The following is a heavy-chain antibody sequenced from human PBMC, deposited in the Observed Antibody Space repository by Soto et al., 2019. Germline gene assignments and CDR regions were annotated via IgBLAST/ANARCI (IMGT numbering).Heavy chain of an antibody. CDR3: AKGDYDFWSEYYFDY. J-gene: IGHJ4*02. Sequence: GGSLSLSCAASGFPFSSYAMSWVRQAPGKGLEWVSAISGSGGSTYYADSVKGRFTISRDNSKNTLYLQMNSLRAEDTAVYYCAKGDYDFWSEYYFDYWGQGTLVTV. CDR2: ISGSGGST. D-gene: IGHD3-3*01. CDR1: GFPFSSYA. V-gene: IGHV3-23*01.